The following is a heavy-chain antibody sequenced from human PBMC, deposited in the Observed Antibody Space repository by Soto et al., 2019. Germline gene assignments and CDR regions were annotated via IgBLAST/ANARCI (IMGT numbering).Heavy chain of an antibody. J-gene: IGHJ4*02. Sequence: GGSLRLSCAASGFTFSSYAMSWVRQAPGKGLEWVSAISGSGGGTYYADSVKGRFTISRDNSKNTLYLQMNSLRAEDTAVYYCAKLPSLRYFDWLFWVDYRGQGTLVTVSS. CDR2: ISGSGGGT. CDR3: AKLPSLRYFDWLFWVDY. D-gene: IGHD3-9*01. CDR1: GFTFSSYA. V-gene: IGHV3-23*01.